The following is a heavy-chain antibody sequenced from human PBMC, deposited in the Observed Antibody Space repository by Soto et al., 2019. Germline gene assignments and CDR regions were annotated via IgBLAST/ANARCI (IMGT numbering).Heavy chain of an antibody. Sequence: GGSLRLSCAASGFTFSSYGMHWVRQAPGKGLEWVTVISYDGSNKYYADSVKGRFTISRDTSKNTLYLQMSSLRAEDTAVYYCAKDLGASGWYGIDSWGQGTLVTVSS. D-gene: IGHD6-19*01. J-gene: IGHJ4*02. V-gene: IGHV3-30*18. CDR2: ISYDGSNK. CDR1: GFTFSSYG. CDR3: AKDLGASGWYGIDS.